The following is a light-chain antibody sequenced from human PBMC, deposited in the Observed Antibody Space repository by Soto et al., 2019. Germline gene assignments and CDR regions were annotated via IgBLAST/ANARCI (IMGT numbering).Light chain of an antibody. Sequence: EIVLTQSPATLSLSPGERATLSCRASQSVSNSLAWYQQKPGQAPRLLIYDASNRATGIPARFSGSGSGTDFTRTISSLGPEEFAVYYCQQRSNWPLLTFGGGTKVEIK. V-gene: IGKV3-11*01. J-gene: IGKJ4*01. CDR3: QQRSNWPLLT. CDR2: DAS. CDR1: QSVSNS.